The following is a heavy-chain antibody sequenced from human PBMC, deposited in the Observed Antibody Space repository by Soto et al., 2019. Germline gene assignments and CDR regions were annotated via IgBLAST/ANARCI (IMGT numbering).Heavy chain of an antibody. CDR3: ASSYSNYALIDYYYYGMDV. D-gene: IGHD4-4*01. V-gene: IGHV1-2*02. CDR2: INPNSGGT. CDR1: GYTFTVYY. Sequence: GASVKVSCKASGYTFTVYYIHWVRQAPGQGLEWMGWINPNSGGTKYAQKFQGRVTITRDTSASTAYMELSSLRSEDTAVYYCASSYSNYALIDYYYYGMDVWGQGTTVTV. J-gene: IGHJ6*02.